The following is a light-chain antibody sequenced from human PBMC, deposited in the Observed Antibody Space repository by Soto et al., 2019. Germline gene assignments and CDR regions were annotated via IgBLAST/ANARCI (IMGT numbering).Light chain of an antibody. J-gene: IGKJ1*01. Sequence: DIQMTQSPSSLSASVGDRVTITCQASQDISNYLHWYHQQPGKAPKVLIYSTSTLQTEVPSRFSGSGSGTDFTLTISGLQAEDFGTYYCQQGYDVPRTFGQGTKV. CDR1: QDISNY. CDR2: STS. CDR3: QQGYDVPRT. V-gene: IGKV1-39*01.